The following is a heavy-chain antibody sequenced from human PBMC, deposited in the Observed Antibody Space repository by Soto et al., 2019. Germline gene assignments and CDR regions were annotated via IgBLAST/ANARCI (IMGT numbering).Heavy chain of an antibody. CDR1: GDTFSGYP. J-gene: IGHJ4*02. V-gene: IGHV1-69*18. Sequence: QVQLVHSGAELKKPGSSVKVSCKASGDTFSGYPINWVRQAPGEGLDWMGRIIPVLGTTTAAQRFEDRVTFTADESTNTAYMELRGLLSEYTAVYCLAMDGGFGELQYWCPGTLVTVPS. CDR2: IIPVLGTT. CDR3: AMDGGFGELQY. D-gene: IGHD3-10*01.